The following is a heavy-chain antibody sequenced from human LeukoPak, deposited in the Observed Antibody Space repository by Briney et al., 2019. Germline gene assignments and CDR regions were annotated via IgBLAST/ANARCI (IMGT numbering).Heavy chain of an antibody. Sequence: SVKVSCKASGYTFTSYDINWVRQAPGQGLEWMGRIIPLLNITKYSQKFQGRVTITADKSTSTADMELSSLKSEDTAVYYCARGSYYGSGSATDAFDIWGQGTMVTISS. V-gene: IGHV1-69*04. CDR2: IIPLLNIT. D-gene: IGHD3-10*01. CDR3: ARGSYYGSGSATDAFDI. J-gene: IGHJ3*02. CDR1: GYTFTSYD.